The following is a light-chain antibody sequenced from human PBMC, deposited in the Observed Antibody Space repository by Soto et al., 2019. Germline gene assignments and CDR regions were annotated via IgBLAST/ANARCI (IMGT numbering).Light chain of an antibody. CDR1: QGVHNF. CDR2: SAS. CDR3: QQLDSYPRT. J-gene: IGKJ1*01. Sequence: DIQLTQSPSFLSASVGDRVTITCRASQGVHNFLAWYQQKPGNAPKLLIYSASTLQSGVPSRFSGSGSGTDFTLTIDSLQPEDFATYFCQQLDSYPRTFGQGTKVEIK. V-gene: IGKV1-9*01.